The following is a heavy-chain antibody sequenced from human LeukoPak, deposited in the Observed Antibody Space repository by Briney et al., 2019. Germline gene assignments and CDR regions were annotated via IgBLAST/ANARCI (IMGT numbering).Heavy chain of an antibody. CDR2: IFPIFGTA. CDR1: GGTFSSYA. V-gene: IGHV1-69*13. D-gene: IGHD2-2*01. CDR3: ARDLYCSSTSCSEYFQH. J-gene: IGHJ1*01. Sequence: SVKVSCKASGGTFSSYAISWVRQAPGQGLEWMGGIFPIFGTANYAQKFQGRVTITADESTSIAYMELSSLRSEDTAVYYCARDLYCSSTSCSEYFQHWGQGTLVTVSS.